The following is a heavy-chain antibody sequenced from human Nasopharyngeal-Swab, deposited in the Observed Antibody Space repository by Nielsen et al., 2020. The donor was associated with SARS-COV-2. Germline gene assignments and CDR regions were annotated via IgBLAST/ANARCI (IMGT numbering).Heavy chain of an antibody. CDR3: AREAYSYGHNWFDP. V-gene: IGHV7-4-1*02. CDR1: GYTFTSYY. J-gene: IGHJ5*02. Sequence: ASVKVSCKASGYTFTSYYMHWVRQAPGQGLEWMGWINTNTGNPTYAQGFTGRFVFSLDTSVSTAYLQISSLKAEDTAVYYCAREAYSYGHNWFDPWGQGTLVTVSS. CDR2: INTNTGNP. D-gene: IGHD5-18*01.